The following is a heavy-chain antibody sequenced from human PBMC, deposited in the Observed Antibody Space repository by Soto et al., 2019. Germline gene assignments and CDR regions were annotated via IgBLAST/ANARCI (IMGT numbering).Heavy chain of an antibody. Sequence: PSETLSLTCTVSAPSISSGGYYWSWIRQPPGKGLEWIGYIYYSGRTYYNPSIKSRVTISVDTSKNQFSLTRSSVTAADTAVYYCARERRAVVAGTAGFDPWGQGTLVTVSS. V-gene: IGHV4-31*03. CDR2: IYYSGRT. CDR1: APSISSGGYY. D-gene: IGHD2-15*01. J-gene: IGHJ5*02. CDR3: ARERRAVVAGTAGFDP.